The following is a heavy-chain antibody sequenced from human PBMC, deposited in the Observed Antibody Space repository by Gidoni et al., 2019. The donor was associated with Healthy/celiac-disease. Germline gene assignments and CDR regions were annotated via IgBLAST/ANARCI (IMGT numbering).Heavy chain of an antibody. CDR1: GFPVSSNY. Sequence: EVQLVESGGGLVQPGGSLRLSCAASGFPVSSNYMSWVRQAPGKGLEWVSVIYSGGSTYYADSVKGRFTISRDNSKNTLYLQMNSLRAEDTAVYYCARGGDIYYDFWSGYYTFDYWGQGTLVTVSS. J-gene: IGHJ4*02. CDR2: IYSGGST. CDR3: ARGGDIYYDFWSGYYTFDY. D-gene: IGHD3-3*01. V-gene: IGHV3-66*02.